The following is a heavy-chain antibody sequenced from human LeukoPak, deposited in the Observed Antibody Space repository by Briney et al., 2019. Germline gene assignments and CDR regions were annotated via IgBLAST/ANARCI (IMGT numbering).Heavy chain of an antibody. CDR2: IYTSGST. D-gene: IGHD2-2*01. CDR1: GGSISSYY. Sequence: PPETLSLTCTVSGGSISSYYWSWIRQPPGKGLEWIGYIYTSGSTNYNPSLKSRVTISVDTSKNQFSLKLSSVTAADTAVYYCARSLGYCSSTSCYPQEFDYWGQGTLVTVSS. CDR3: ARSLGYCSSTSCYPQEFDY. V-gene: IGHV4-4*09. J-gene: IGHJ4*02.